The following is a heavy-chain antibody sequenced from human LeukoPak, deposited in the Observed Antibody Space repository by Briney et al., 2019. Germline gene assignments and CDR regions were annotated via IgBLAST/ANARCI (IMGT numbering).Heavy chain of an antibody. CDR1: GASISGHY. CDR3: ARDRISINALDM. CDR2: ISHIGST. D-gene: IGHD1-14*01. Sequence: SETLSLTCTVSGASISGHYLTWLRQPPGKGLEWIGYISHIGSTNYNLSLKSRLTISVDTSKNQFSLKLTSVTAADTAVYYCARDRISINALDMWGQGTMVTVSS. V-gene: IGHV4-59*11. J-gene: IGHJ3*02.